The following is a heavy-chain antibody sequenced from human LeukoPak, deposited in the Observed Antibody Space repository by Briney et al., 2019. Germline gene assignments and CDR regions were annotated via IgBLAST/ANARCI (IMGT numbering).Heavy chain of an antibody. CDR2: ISDSGRT. J-gene: IGHJ5*02. CDR1: GGSITKTYFY. CDR3: ARASSEEVSGTIGTEWLDP. V-gene: IGHV4-39*07. D-gene: IGHD1-14*01. Sequence: KTSETLSLTCTVSGGSITKTYFYWGWIRQPPGRGLELIGSISDSGRTYYNPSIKSRVTISVDTSKNQISLNLSSVTAADTAVYFCARASSEEVSGTIGTEWLDPWGQGTAVSVSS.